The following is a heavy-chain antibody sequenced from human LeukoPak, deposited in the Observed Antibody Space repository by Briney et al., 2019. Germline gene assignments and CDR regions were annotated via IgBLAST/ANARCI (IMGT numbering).Heavy chain of an antibody. D-gene: IGHD5-12*01. CDR3: ARDHDSGYDCGY. Sequence: GGSLRLSCAASGFTFSSYEMNWVRQAPGKGLEWVSYILNSGTTTYYADSVKGRFTISRDNAKNSLYLQMNSLRAEDTALYYCARDHDSGYDCGYWGQGTLVTVSS. CDR1: GFTFSSYE. V-gene: IGHV3-48*03. J-gene: IGHJ4*02. CDR2: ILNSGTTT.